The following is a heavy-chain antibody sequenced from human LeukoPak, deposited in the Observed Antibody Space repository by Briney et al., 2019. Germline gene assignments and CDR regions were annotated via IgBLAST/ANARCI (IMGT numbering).Heavy chain of an antibody. J-gene: IGHJ4*02. Sequence: SGRSLRLSCAASGFTFSSYGMHWVRQAPGKGLEWVAVIWYDGSNKYYADSVKGRFTISRDNSKNTLYLQMNSLRAEDTAVYYCANEDSCWPGSCWGQGTLVTVSS. CDR2: IWYDGSNK. D-gene: IGHD2-15*01. CDR3: ANEDSCWPGSC. V-gene: IGHV3-33*06. CDR1: GFTFSSYG.